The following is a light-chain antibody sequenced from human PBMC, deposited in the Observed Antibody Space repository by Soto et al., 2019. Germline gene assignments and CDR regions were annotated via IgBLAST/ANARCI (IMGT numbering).Light chain of an antibody. CDR1: QSVSTW. Sequence: DIQMTQSPSTLSASVGDRVSIACRASQSVSTWLAWYQQKPGKAPKLLIYKASTLESGVPSRFSGGGSGTEFTLTISGLQPDDFTTYFCQHYESYPLTFXGGTKADIK. CDR2: KAS. V-gene: IGKV1-5*03. J-gene: IGKJ4*01. CDR3: QHYESYPLT.